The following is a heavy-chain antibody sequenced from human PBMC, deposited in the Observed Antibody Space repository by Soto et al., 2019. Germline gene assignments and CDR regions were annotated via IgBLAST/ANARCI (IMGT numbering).Heavy chain of an antibody. J-gene: IGHJ5*02. V-gene: IGHV3-11*05. CDR1: GFTFSDYY. CDR2: ISSSSSYT. CDR3: ARVTATVRWFDP. D-gene: IGHD4-17*01. Sequence: QVQLVESGGGLVKPGGSLRLSCAASGFTFSDYYMSWIRQAPGKGLEWVSYISSSSSYTNYADSVKGRFTISRDNAKNSLYLQMNSLRAEDTAVYYCARVTATVRWFDPWGQGTLVTVSS.